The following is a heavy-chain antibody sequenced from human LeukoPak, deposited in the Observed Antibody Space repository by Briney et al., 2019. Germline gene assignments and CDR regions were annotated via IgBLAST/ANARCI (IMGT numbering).Heavy chain of an antibody. V-gene: IGHV3-66*01. J-gene: IGHJ5*02. CDR1: GFTFSSYA. Sequence: GGSLRLSCAASGFTFSSYAMSWVRQAPEKGLEWVSVIYSGGSTDYADSVKGRFTISRDNSKNTLYLQMNSLRAEDTAVYYCARGLAAAGWFDPWGQGTLVTVSS. CDR2: IYSGGST. D-gene: IGHD6-13*01. CDR3: ARGLAAAGWFDP.